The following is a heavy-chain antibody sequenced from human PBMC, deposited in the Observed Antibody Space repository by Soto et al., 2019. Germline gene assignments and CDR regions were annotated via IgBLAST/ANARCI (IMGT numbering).Heavy chain of an antibody. Sequence: QVHLVESGGGIVQPGGSLTLSCSVSDFAFRLHGIHWVCQTPGQGLEWVAMVWHDGTRKYFRDSVRGRVTISRDSAKNKVYLQMNNLRGDDSALYFCARDRSSSSSYAMDLWGQGTTVTVSS. CDR2: VWHDGTRK. CDR1: DFAFRLHG. V-gene: IGHV3-33*01. CDR3: ARDRSSSSSYAMDL. J-gene: IGHJ6*02. D-gene: IGHD3-10*01.